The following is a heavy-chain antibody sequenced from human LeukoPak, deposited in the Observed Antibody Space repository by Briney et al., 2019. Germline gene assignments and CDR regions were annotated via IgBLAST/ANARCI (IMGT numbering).Heavy chain of an antibody. Sequence: ASVKVSCKASGYTFSGYYIHWVRQAPGQGLEWMGWINPNTGGTKYAQKFQDGVTMTRDTSISTAYMELSRLRSDDTAVYYCARPLRVTMIRGAAFRASSDFDPWGQGTLVTVSS. J-gene: IGHJ5*02. D-gene: IGHD3-10*01. CDR3: ARPLRVTMIRGAAFRASSDFDP. CDR1: GYTFSGYY. V-gene: IGHV1-2*02. CDR2: INPNTGGT.